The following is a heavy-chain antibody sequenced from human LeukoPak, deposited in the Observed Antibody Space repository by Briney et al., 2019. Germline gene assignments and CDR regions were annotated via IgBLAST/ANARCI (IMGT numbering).Heavy chain of an antibody. J-gene: IGHJ4*02. CDR2: IYLRGSA. CDR1: GGSISSSSYY. Sequence: SETLSLTCTVSGGSISSSSYYWGWVRQPPGKGLEWIGEIYLRGSATYNPSLKSRVTISVDESKNQFSLNLNSVTAADTAVYFCAKNGAYSLDYWGPGTLVTVSS. CDR3: AKNGAYSLDY. V-gene: IGHV4-39*07. D-gene: IGHD4-17*01.